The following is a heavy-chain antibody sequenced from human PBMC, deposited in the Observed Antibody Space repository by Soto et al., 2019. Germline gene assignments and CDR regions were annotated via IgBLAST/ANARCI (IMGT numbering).Heavy chain of an antibody. Sequence: QITLKESGPSPVKPTQTLTVTCTFSGFSISNSGVGVAWIRPPPGKALEWLAFIYGDNDKRYSPSLKIRLTITKDTSKNQVVLTKTNTNPVDTATYYCAHPTLNVDGDSEPSTSHVFDSGGQGTMV. J-gene: IGHJ4*02. CDR2: IYGDNDK. CDR3: AHPTLNVDGDSEPSTSHVFDS. CDR1: GFSISNSGVG. D-gene: IGHD4-17*01. V-gene: IGHV2-5*02.